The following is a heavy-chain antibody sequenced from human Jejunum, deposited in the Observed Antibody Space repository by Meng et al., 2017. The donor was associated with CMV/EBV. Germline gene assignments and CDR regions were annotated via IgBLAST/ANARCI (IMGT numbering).Heavy chain of an antibody. Sequence: CVASGFTFGSFGMHWVRQVPGEGLEWVGVISYDGSIKYYADSVKGRFTFSRDNSKNTLYLQMNSLRADDTAVYYCGKDAMRDRGLIDYWGQGTLVTVSS. CDR3: GKDAMRDRGLIDY. D-gene: IGHD3-10*01. V-gene: IGHV3-30*18. CDR1: GFTFGSFG. J-gene: IGHJ4*02. CDR2: ISYDGSIK.